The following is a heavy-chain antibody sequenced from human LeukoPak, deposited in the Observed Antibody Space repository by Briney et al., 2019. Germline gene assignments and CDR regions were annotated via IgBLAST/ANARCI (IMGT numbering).Heavy chain of an antibody. V-gene: IGHV3-33*01. CDR1: GFTFRNYG. Sequence: GSLRLSCAASGFTFRNYGMHWVRQAPGKGLEWVAVIWYDGSNKYYPDSVKGRFTISRDNSKNTLYLQMNSLRAEDTAVYYWATKRNCGGDCYYFDYWGQGPLVTVSS. CDR2: IWYDGSNK. D-gene: IGHD2-21*02. J-gene: IGHJ4*02. CDR3: ATKRNCGGDCYYFDY.